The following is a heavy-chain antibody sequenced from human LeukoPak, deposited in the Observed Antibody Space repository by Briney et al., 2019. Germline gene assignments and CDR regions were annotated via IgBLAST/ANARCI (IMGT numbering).Heavy chain of an antibody. V-gene: IGHV3-9*03. CDR3: AKGGSGSYSLDAFDI. Sequence: PGGSLRLSCAASGFTFSSYSMHWVRQAPGKGLEWVSGIRWDSGTIGYADSVKGRFTISRDNAKNSLYLQMNSLRAEDMALYYCAKGGSGSYSLDAFDIWGQGTMVTVSS. D-gene: IGHD1-26*01. CDR2: IRWDSGTI. J-gene: IGHJ3*02. CDR1: GFTFSSYS.